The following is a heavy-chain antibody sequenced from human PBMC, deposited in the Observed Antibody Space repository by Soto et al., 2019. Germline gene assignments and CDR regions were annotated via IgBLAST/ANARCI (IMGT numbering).Heavy chain of an antibody. CDR1: GFTFSSYG. CDR3: AKDRDLWFGELFGSPSDT. J-gene: IGHJ5*02. CDR2: ISYDGSNK. V-gene: IGHV3-30*18. D-gene: IGHD3-10*01. Sequence: ESGGGVVQPGRSLRLSCAASGFTFSSYGMHWVRQAPGKGLEWVAVISYDGSNKYYADSVKGRFTISRDNSKNTLYLQMNSLRAEDTAVYYCAKDRDLWFGELFGSPSDTWGQGTLVTVSS.